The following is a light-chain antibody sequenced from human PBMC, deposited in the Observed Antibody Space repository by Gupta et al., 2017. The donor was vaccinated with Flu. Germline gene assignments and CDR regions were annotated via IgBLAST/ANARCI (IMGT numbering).Light chain of an antibody. J-gene: IGKJ3*01. CDR3: QQEDSYPFT. CDR2: AAS. Sequence: AVRMTQSPSSFSASTGDRVTITCRASQGISSYLAWSQQKPGKAPKLLIYAASTLQSGVPSRFSGSGSGTDFTLTISCLQSEDFATYYCQQEDSYPFTFGHGTKVDIK. CDR1: QGISSY. V-gene: IGKV1-8*01.